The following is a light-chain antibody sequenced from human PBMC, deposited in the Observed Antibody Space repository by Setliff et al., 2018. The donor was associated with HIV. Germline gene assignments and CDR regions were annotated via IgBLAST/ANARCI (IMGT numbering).Light chain of an antibody. CDR2: EVS. CDR1: SSDVGGYNY. Sequence: QSALTQPRSVSGSPGQSVTISCTGTSSDVGGYNYVSWYQQHPGKAPKLMIYEVSKRPSGVSNRFSGSKSGNTASLTISGLQAEDEADYYCCSYAGSSTLVFGGGTKVTVL. CDR3: CSYAGSSTLV. V-gene: IGLV2-11*01. J-gene: IGLJ2*01.